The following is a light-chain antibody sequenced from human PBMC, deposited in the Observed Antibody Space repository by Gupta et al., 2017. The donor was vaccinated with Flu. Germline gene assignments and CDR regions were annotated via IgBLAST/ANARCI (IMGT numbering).Light chain of an antibody. CDR2: EGA. V-gene: IGLV2-23*03. J-gene: IGLJ2*01. CDR1: SSDVGNYNL. CDR3: CSYAGSNTFV. Sequence: SALTQPASVSGSPGQSITISCTGTSSDVGNYNLVSWYQQHPGKAPKLMIYEGAKRPAGVSTRFSGSKSGNTASLTISGLQTEDEADYYCCSYAGSNTFVFGGGTKVTVL.